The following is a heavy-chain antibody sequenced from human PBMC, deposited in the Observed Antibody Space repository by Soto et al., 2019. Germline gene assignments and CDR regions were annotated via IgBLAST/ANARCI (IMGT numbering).Heavy chain of an antibody. J-gene: IGHJ4*02. D-gene: IGHD2-21*02. CDR2: ISHDGRVT. Sequence: QVQLVESGGGMVQPGTSLRLSCAASGFTFNSLSLHWVRQRPDKGLEWVAVISHDGRVTFYADFVKGRFTVSRDNSKNTIYLQVNSLRAEDTAVYYCARESDGDSQYFDYWGQGTLVTVSS. CDR1: GFTFNSLS. CDR3: ARESDGDSQYFDY. V-gene: IGHV3-30*04.